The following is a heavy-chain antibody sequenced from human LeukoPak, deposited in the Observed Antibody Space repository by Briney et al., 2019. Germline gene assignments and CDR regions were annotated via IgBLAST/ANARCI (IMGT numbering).Heavy chain of an antibody. CDR2: IYHSGSP. Sequence: SETLSLTCTVSVYSLSSGYYWGWIRQPPGKGLEWIGSIYHSGSPYYNPSLKSRVTISVDTSKNQFSLKLSSVTAADTAVYYCAREYYYDSSGYPDAFDIWGQGTMVTVSS. CDR1: VYSLSSGYY. V-gene: IGHV4-38-2*02. CDR3: AREYYYDSSGYPDAFDI. J-gene: IGHJ3*02. D-gene: IGHD3-22*01.